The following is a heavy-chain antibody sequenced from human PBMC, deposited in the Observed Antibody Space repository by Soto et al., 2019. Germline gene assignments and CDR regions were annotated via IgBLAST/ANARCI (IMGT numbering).Heavy chain of an antibody. J-gene: IGHJ4*02. D-gene: IGHD2-2*01. CDR1: GYSFTSYW. CDR2: IYPGDSDT. Sequence: GESLKISCKGSGYSFTSYWIGWVRPMPGKGLEWMGIIYPGDSDTRDSPSFQGQVTISADKSISTAYLQWSSLKASDTAMYYCARLTLPRYCSSTSCYYFDYWGQGTLVTVSS. CDR3: ARLTLPRYCSSTSCYYFDY. V-gene: IGHV5-51*01.